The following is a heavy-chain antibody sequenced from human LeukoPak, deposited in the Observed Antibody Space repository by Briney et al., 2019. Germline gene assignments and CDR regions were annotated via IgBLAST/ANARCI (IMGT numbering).Heavy chain of an antibody. D-gene: IGHD3-10*02. J-gene: IGHJ4*02. CDR2: IYYSGSI. CDR1: GGSISSSSYY. Sequence: PSETLSLTCTVSGGSISSSSYYWGWIRQPPGEGLEWIGSIYYSGSINNNPSLKSRVTISVDTSKNQFSLKLNSVTAADTAVYYCARRRTMFGYFAGEFDYWGQGTLVTVSS. V-gene: IGHV4-39*01. CDR3: ARRRTMFGYFAGEFDY.